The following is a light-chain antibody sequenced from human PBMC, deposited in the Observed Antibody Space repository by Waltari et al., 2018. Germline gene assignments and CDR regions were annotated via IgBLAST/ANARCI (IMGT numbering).Light chain of an antibody. CDR3: SSYTSSSTLV. CDR1: SSDVGGYNY. V-gene: IGLV2-14*01. Sequence: QSALTQPASVSGSPGQSITIPCTGISSDVGGYNYVPWYQQHPGKAPKLMIYDVSKRPSGVSNRFSGSKSGNTASLTISGLQAEDEADYYCSSYTSSSTLVFGGGTKLTVL. J-gene: IGLJ2*01. CDR2: DVS.